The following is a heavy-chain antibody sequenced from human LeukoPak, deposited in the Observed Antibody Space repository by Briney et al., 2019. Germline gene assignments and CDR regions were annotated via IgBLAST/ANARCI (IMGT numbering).Heavy chain of an antibody. CDR2: ISASGGSS. Sequence: SGGSLRLSCAASGFTFSSSAVSWVRQAPGKGLEWISAISASGGSSYYADSVKGRFTISRDNSKNTLYLQINSLRAEDTAVYHCARQAGGYYLPFDHWGQGTLVTVSS. CDR3: ARQAGGYYLPFDH. J-gene: IGHJ4*02. D-gene: IGHD3-22*01. CDR1: GFTFSSSA. V-gene: IGHV3-23*01.